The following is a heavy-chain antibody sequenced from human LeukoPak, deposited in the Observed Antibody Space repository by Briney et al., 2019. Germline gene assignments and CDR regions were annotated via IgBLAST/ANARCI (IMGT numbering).Heavy chain of an antibody. J-gene: IGHJ4*02. CDR1: GGTFSSYA. Sequence: GASVKVSCKASGGTFSSYAISWVRQAPGQGLEWMGRIIPILGIANYAQKLQGRVTMTTDTSTSTAYMELRSLRSDDTAVYYCARESLYGGNSGYWGQGTLVTVSS. CDR2: IIPILGIA. CDR3: ARESLYGGNSGY. V-gene: IGHV1-69*04. D-gene: IGHD4-23*01.